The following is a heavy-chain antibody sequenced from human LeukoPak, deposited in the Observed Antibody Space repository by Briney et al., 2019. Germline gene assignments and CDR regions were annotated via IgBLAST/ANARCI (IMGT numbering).Heavy chain of an antibody. CDR2: ISTTSRYT. Sequence: PGGSLRLSCAASGFTFSDHYMSWIRQAPGKGLEWVSYISTTSRYTDYADSVKGRFTISRDNAKNSLYLQMNSLRAEDTAVYYCARASPNYYDSSGYYEPTEYFQHWGQGTLVTVSS. D-gene: IGHD3-22*01. CDR1: GFTFSDHY. V-gene: IGHV3-11*06. J-gene: IGHJ1*01. CDR3: ARASPNYYDSSGYYEPTEYFQH.